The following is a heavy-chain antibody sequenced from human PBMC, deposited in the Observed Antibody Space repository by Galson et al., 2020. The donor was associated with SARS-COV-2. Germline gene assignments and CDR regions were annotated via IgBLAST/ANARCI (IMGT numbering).Heavy chain of an antibody. CDR3: ARALSPLEPFDY. Sequence: PGGSLRLSCAASGFTFSSYGMHWVHQAPGKGLEWVAVIWYDGSNKYYADSVKGRFTISRDNSKNTLYLQMNSLRAEDTAVYYCARALSPLEPFDYWGQGTLVTVSS. V-gene: IGHV3-33*01. J-gene: IGHJ4*02. CDR1: GFTFSSYG. D-gene: IGHD3-16*02. CDR2: IWYDGSNK.